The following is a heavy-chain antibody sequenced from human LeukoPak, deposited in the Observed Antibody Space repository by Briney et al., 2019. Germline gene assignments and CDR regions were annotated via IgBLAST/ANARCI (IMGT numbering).Heavy chain of an antibody. D-gene: IGHD6-19*01. CDR3: ARGQWLVARNAFDI. V-gene: IGHV4-4*07. CDR2: IYTSGST. CDR1: GGSISSYY. Sequence: SEALSLTCTVSGGSISSYYWSWIRQPAGKGLEWIGRIYTSGSTSFNPSLKTRVTMSVDTSKNQFSLKVNSVTAADTAVYYCARGQWLVARNAFDIWGQGTMVTVSS. J-gene: IGHJ3*02.